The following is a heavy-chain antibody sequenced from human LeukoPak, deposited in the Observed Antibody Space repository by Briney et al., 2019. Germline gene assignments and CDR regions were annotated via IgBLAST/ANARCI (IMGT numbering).Heavy chain of an antibody. CDR2: IYSGGST. D-gene: IGHD4-17*01. Sequence: GGSLRLSCAVSGFSVSSNYMNWVRQAPGKGLEWVSLIYSGGSTYYADSVKGRFTISRDNSKNTLYLQMNSLRAEDTAVYYCARDLGYADYSGAFDIWGPGTMVTVSS. CDR3: ARDLGYADYSGAFDI. J-gene: IGHJ3*02. CDR1: GFSVSSNY. V-gene: IGHV3-66*01.